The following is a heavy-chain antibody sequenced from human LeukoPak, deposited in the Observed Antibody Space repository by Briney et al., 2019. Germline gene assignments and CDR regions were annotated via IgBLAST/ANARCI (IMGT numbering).Heavy chain of an antibody. V-gene: IGHV3-23*01. CDR2: ISERGGST. CDR1: GISLSNYA. CDR3: TKEGTIALYGTVYFLG. J-gene: IGHJ1*01. Sequence: PGGSLRLSCVVSGISLSNYAMTWVRQAPGKGLEWVAYISERGGSTTYAAPVKGRFTISRDNSRNTVYLQVDSLRAEDTAVYYCTKEGTIALYGTVYFLGWGQGALVPVSS. D-gene: IGHD2-8*01.